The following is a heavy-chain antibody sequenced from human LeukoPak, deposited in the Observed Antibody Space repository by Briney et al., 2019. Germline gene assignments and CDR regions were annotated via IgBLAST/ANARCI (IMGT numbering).Heavy chain of an antibody. V-gene: IGHV4-59*01. CDR1: GGSISSYY. J-gene: IGHJ4*02. CDR3: ARDSRGSYLGY. Sequence: SETLSLTCTVSGGSISSYYWSWIRQPPGKGLEWIGYIYYSGSTNYNPSLKSRVTISVDTSENQFSLKLSSVTAADTAVYYCARDSRGSYLGYWGQGTLVTVSS. CDR2: IYYSGST. D-gene: IGHD1-26*01.